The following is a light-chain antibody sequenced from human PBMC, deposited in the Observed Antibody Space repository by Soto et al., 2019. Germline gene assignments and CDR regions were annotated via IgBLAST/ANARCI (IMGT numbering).Light chain of an antibody. J-gene: IGLJ1*01. CDR1: SSDVGGYDY. CDR3: SSHTSGDTRV. V-gene: IGLV2-14*01. Sequence: QSALTQPASVSGSPGQSIAISCTGTSSDVGGYDYVSWYQQHPDKAPKLIIYEVTKRPSGVSNRFSGSKSGNTASLTISGLQPDGEADYYCSSHTSGDTRVFGSGTKRTVL. CDR2: EVT.